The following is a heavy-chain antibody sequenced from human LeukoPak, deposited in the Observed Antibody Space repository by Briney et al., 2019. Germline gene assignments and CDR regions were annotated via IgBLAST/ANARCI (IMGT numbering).Heavy chain of an antibody. V-gene: IGHV3-13*01. CDR3: AKRLAVAGPNFDY. CDR1: GFTFSSYD. CDR2: IGTAGDT. Sequence: GGSLRLSCAASGFTFSSYDMHWVRQATGKGLEWVSAIGTAGDTYYPGSVKGRFTISRDNSKSTLYLQLNSLRAEDTAVYYCAKRLAVAGPNFDYWGQGTLVTVSS. J-gene: IGHJ4*02. D-gene: IGHD6-19*01.